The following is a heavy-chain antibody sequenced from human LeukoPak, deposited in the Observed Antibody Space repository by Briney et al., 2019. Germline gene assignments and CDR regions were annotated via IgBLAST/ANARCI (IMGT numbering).Heavy chain of an antibody. J-gene: IGHJ6*04. CDR1: GGSSSSGDYY. V-gene: IGHV4-30-4*01. Sequence: PSQTLSLTCTVSGGSSSSGDYYWSWIRQPPGKGLEWIGYIYYSGSTYYNPSLKSRVTISVDTSKNQFSLKLSSVTAADTAVYYCARDRSVSGYYYGMDVWGKGTTVTVSS. CDR2: IYYSGST. D-gene: IGHD3-10*01. CDR3: ARDRSVSGYYYGMDV.